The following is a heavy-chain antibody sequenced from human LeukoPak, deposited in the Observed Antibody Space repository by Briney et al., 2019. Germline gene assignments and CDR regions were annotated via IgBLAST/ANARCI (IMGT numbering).Heavy chain of an antibody. CDR1: GGSISSNGYY. D-gene: IGHD1-26*01. Sequence: SETLSLTCTVSGGSISSNGYYWGWIRQPPGKGLEWIGSFYYTGSTFYSPSLKSRVTISVDTSKNQFSLKLRSVTAADTAVFYCARRSGTYHAFDIWGQGTMVTVSS. V-gene: IGHV4-39*01. J-gene: IGHJ3*02. CDR3: ARRSGTYHAFDI. CDR2: FYYTGST.